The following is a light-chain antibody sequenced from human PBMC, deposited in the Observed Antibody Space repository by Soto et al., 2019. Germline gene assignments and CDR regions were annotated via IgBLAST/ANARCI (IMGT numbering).Light chain of an antibody. CDR1: SNDVGGYNL. Sequence: QSALTQPASVSGSPGQSITISCTGTSNDVGGYNLVSWYQQYPGKTPRLIIFEARKRPSGVSNRFSGSKSGNTATLTILGLQAEDDADYYCCSYIGDQRNVFGTGTKLTVL. J-gene: IGLJ1*01. CDR3: CSYIGDQRNV. CDR2: EAR. V-gene: IGLV2-23*01.